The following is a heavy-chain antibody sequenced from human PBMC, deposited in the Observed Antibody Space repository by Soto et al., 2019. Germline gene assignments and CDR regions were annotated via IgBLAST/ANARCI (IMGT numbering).Heavy chain of an antibody. CDR1: GGTFSTYT. CDR3: ARVETTTGWVPGPLEF. J-gene: IGHJ3*01. Sequence: QVQLVQSGAEVKKPGSSVKVSCKASGGTFSTYTFTWVRQAPGQGLEWMGKIIPSIDVANYAQTFQGRVTITADKSASTVYMEMSSLRSDDTADYYCARVETTTGWVPGPLEFWGQGTMVTVSS. CDR2: IIPSIDVA. V-gene: IGHV1-69*02. D-gene: IGHD3-9*01.